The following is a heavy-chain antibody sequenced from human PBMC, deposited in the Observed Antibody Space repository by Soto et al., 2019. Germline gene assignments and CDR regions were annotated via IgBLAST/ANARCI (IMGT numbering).Heavy chain of an antibody. CDR1: GYSFTSYW. Sequence: PGESLKISCKGSGYSFTSYWISWVRQMPGKGLEWMGRIDPSDPYTNYSPSFQGHVTISADKSISTAYLQWSSLKASDTAMYYCARHREGIVVVVAATPLGMDGWGQGTTVTVSS. V-gene: IGHV5-10-1*01. D-gene: IGHD2-15*01. CDR2: IDPSDPYT. J-gene: IGHJ6*01. CDR3: ARHREGIVVVVAATPLGMDG.